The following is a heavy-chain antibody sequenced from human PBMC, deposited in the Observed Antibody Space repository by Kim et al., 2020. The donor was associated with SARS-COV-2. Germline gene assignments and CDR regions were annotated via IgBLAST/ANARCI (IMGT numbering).Heavy chain of an antibody. Sequence: YYADSVKGRFTISRHNSKNTLYLQMNSLRAEDTAVYYCARAAYHSPALSYWGQGTLVTVSS. D-gene: IGHD2-15*01. J-gene: IGHJ4*02. CDR3: ARAAYHSPALSY. V-gene: IGHV3-53*04.